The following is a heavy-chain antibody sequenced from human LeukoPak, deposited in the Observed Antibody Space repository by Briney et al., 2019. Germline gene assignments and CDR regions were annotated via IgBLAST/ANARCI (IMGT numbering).Heavy chain of an antibody. CDR3: ARGSLSEMAKISY. V-gene: IGHV1-46*01. CDR1: GYTLTTYF. D-gene: IGHD5-24*01. J-gene: IGHJ1*01. Sequence: ASVKVSCKASGYTLTTYFMNWVRQAPGQGLEWMGIIDPSGGSTSYAQKFQGRVTVTRDMSTSIVYMELSSLRSEDTAVYYCARGSLSEMAKISYWGQGTLVTVSS. CDR2: IDPSGGST.